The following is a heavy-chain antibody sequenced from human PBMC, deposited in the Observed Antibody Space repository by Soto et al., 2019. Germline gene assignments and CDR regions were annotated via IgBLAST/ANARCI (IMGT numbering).Heavy chain of an antibody. D-gene: IGHD2-15*01. V-gene: IGHV3-30-3*01. Sequence: GGSLRLSCAASGFTFSTYAMHWVRQAPGKGLEWVAVILYDGNNKYYADSVKGRFTISRDNSKNTLYLQMNSLRAEDTAVYYCARAQVVAATDAFDIWGQGTMVTVSS. CDR2: ILYDGNNK. J-gene: IGHJ3*02. CDR1: GFTFSTYA. CDR3: ARAQVVAATDAFDI.